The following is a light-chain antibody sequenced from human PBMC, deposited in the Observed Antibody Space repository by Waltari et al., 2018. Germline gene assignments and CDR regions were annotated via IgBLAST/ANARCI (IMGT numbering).Light chain of an antibody. V-gene: IGKV3-15*01. CDR2: DAS. J-gene: IGKJ1*01. CDR1: QSLRFD. CDR3: QHYHAWPRT. Sequence: EIVLTQSPATLSVSPGEGATLSCRASQSLRFDVAWYQQKPGQAPRLLIYDASSRATDIPARFSGGGSGTEFTLTISSLRSEDVAVYYCQHYHAWPRTFGRGTKVEIK.